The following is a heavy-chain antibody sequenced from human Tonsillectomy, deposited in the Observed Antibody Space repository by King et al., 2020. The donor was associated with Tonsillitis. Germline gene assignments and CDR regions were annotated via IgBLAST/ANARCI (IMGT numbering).Heavy chain of an antibody. D-gene: IGHD2-2*03. Sequence: VQLVESGGGVVQPGRSLRLSCAASGFTFSSYAMHWVRQAPGKGLEWVADISYDGSNKYYADSVKGRFTISRDNFKNTLYLQMNSLRAEDTAVYYCARDRLDSLPDAFDIWGQGTMVTVSS. CDR2: ISYDGSNK. CDR1: GFTFSSYA. J-gene: IGHJ3*02. CDR3: ARDRLDSLPDAFDI. V-gene: IGHV3-30-3*01.